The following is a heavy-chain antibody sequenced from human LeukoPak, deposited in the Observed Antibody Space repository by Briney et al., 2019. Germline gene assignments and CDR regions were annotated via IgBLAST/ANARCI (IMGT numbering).Heavy chain of an antibody. CDR2: ISSSSSYI. D-gene: IGHD3-3*01. Sequence: PGGSLRLSCAASGFTFSSYWMNWVRQAPGKGLEWVSSISSSSSYIYYADSVKGRFTISRDNSKNTLYLQMNSLRAEDTAVYYCANSRYDFWSGYFKRFDYWGQGTLVTVSS. J-gene: IGHJ4*02. V-gene: IGHV3-21*04. CDR1: GFTFSSYW. CDR3: ANSRYDFWSGYFKRFDY.